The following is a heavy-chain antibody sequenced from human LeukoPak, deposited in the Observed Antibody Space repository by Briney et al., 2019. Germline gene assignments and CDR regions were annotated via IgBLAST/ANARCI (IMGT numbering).Heavy chain of an antibody. V-gene: IGHV3-7*01. CDR3: ARADLEWYLDL. J-gene: IGHJ2*01. CDR2: IRQDGGEI. CDR1: GFMFNAYW. Sequence: SGGSLRLSCTGSGFMFNAYWVSWVRKAPGMGLEWVGKIRQDGGEIFYVDSVRGRFTISRDNAKNSLYLQLNSLRVEDTAIYYCARADLEWYLDLWGRGTLVTVSS.